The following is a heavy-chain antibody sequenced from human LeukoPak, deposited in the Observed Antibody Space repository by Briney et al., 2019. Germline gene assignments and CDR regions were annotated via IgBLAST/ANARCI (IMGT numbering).Heavy chain of an antibody. CDR2: IIPNLGMA. CDR3: ARDLVCTMNCKDS. D-gene: IGHD2-2*01. Sequence: ASVKVSCKASGGTFSSDAISWVRQAPGQGLEWMGRIIPNLGMALYAQKFKGRVTITADKSLSTAYMELSSLTSEDTAVYFCARDLVCTMNCKDSWGQGTLVTVS. CDR1: GGTFSSDA. J-gene: IGHJ4*02. V-gene: IGHV1-69*04.